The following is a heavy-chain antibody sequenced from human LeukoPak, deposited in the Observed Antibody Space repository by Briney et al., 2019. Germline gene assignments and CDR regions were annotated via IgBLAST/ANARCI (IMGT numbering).Heavy chain of an antibody. V-gene: IGHV3-23*01. CDR1: GFTFSSYA. Sequence: GGSLRLSCAASGFTFSSYAMSWVRQAPGKGLEWVSAISGSGGSTYYADSVKGRFTISRDNSKNTLYLQMNGLRAEDTAVYYCAKDTSSSWYPNALDYWGQGTLVTVSS. CDR2: ISGSGGST. D-gene: IGHD6-13*01. CDR3: AKDTSSSWYPNALDY. J-gene: IGHJ4*02.